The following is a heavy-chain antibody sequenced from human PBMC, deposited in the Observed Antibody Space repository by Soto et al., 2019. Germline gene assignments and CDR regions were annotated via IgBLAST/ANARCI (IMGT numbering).Heavy chain of an antibody. J-gene: IGHJ4*02. Sequence: XSVKASCRSSGYRFPRCAMHWVRQAPGQRLEWMGWINSGKGNTKYSEKFQGRVTITSDTSASTAYMDLSSLRSEDTAMYYCARAGDDCSAANCYVIDYWGQGNLVTVSS. CDR2: INSGKGNT. V-gene: IGHV1-3*04. D-gene: IGHD2-15*01. CDR1: GYRFPRCA. CDR3: ARAGDDCSAANCYVIDY.